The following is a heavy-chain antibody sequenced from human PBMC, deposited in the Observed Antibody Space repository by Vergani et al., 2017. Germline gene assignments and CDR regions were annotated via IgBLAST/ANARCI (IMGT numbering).Heavy chain of an antibody. CDR3: RADTAMAGGYYYYYMDV. V-gene: IGHV3-49*03. CDR1: GFTFGDYA. CDR2: IRSKAYGGTT. D-gene: IGHD5-18*01. Sequence: EVQLVESGGGLGQPGRSLRLSCTASGFTFGDYAMSWFRQAPGKGLEWVGFIRSKAYGGTTEYAASVKGRFTISRDDSKSIAYLQMNSLKTEDTAVYYCRADTAMAGGYYYYYMDVWGKGTTVTVSS. J-gene: IGHJ6*03.